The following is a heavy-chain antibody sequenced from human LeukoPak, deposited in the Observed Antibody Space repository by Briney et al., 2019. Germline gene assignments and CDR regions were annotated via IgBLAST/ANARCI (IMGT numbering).Heavy chain of an antibody. CDR3: ARDRFGGVEDY. Sequence: GGSLRLSCAASGFTFSSYAMSWVRQAPGKGLEWVSAISGSGGSTYYADSVKGRFTISRDNAKNSLYLQMNSLRAEDTAVYYCARDRFGGVEDYWGQGTLVTVSS. V-gene: IGHV3-23*01. D-gene: IGHD3-10*01. J-gene: IGHJ4*02. CDR2: ISGSGGST. CDR1: GFTFSSYA.